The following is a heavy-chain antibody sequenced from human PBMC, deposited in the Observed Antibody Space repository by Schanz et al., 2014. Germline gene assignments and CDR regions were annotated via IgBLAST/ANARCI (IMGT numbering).Heavy chain of an antibody. CDR1: GFSFSTYA. D-gene: IGHD6-13*01. CDR2: ISGRGDST. J-gene: IGHJ4*02. Sequence: EVQLVESGGGLAQPGGSLRLSCAASGFSFSTYAMNWVRQAPGKGLEWVSLISGRGDSTHYADSVKGRFTISRDNSRKTLSLQMNSLRAEDTAVYYCARVVGATAGTYWGQGTLVTVSS. V-gene: IGHV3-23*04. CDR3: ARVVGATAGTY.